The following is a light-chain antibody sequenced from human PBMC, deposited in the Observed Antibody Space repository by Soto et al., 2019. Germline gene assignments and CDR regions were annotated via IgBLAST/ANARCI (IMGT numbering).Light chain of an antibody. CDR3: QQLNSYPIT. Sequence: RVTITCRTSQGISSYLAWYQQKPGKAPKLLIYAASTLQSGVPSRFSGSGSGTEFTLTISSLQPEDFATYYCQQLNSYPITFGQGTRLETK. CDR1: QGISSY. V-gene: IGKV1-9*01. J-gene: IGKJ5*01. CDR2: AAS.